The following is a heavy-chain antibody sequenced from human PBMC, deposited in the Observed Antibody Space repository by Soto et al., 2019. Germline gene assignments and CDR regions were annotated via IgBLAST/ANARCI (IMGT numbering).Heavy chain of an antibody. D-gene: IGHD6-13*01. J-gene: IGHJ5*02. Sequence: SQALSLTCAISGDSVSRNSGAWNWIRQSPSRGLEWLGRTYYRSKWYNDYAVSVKSRITINPDTSKNQFSLQLNSVTPEDTAVYYCARGHSSLTTPGPLYNWFDPCGQGTLVTVSS. CDR1: GDSVSRNSGA. V-gene: IGHV6-1*01. CDR3: ARGHSSLTTPGPLYNWFDP. CDR2: TYYRSKWYN.